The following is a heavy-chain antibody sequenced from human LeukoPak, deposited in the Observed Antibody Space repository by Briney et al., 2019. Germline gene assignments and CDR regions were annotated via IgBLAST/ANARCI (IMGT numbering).Heavy chain of an antibody. CDR3: AKAREGTTAFDY. CDR1: GFTFSSYA. Sequence: GGSLRLSWAASGFTFSSYAMSWVRQAPGKGLEWVSAIGGSGGSTYYADSVKGRFTISRDNSKNTLYLQMNSLRVEDTAVYYCAKAREGTTAFDYWGQGTLVTVSS. D-gene: IGHD1-7*01. CDR2: IGGSGGST. V-gene: IGHV3-23*01. J-gene: IGHJ4*02.